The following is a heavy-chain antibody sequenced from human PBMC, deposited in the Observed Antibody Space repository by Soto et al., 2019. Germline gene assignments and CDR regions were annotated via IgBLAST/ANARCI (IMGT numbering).Heavy chain of an antibody. D-gene: IGHD5-18*01. CDR2: ISYDGSNK. Sequence: VQLVESGGGVVQPGRSLRLSCAASGFTFSSYGMHWVRQAPGKGLEWVAVISYDGSNKYYADSVKGRFTISRDNSKNTLYLQMNSLRAEDTAVYYCAKLDTAMVRDAFDIWGQGTMVTVSS. CDR1: GFTFSSYG. CDR3: AKLDTAMVRDAFDI. J-gene: IGHJ3*02. V-gene: IGHV3-30*18.